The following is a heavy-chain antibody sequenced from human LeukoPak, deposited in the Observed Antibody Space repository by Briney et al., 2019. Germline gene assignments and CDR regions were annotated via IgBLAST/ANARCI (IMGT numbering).Heavy chain of an antibody. V-gene: IGHV3-30*02. CDR2: ILYDGSNK. CDR1: EFTFSKFG. Sequence: PGRSLRLSCAASEFTFSKFGMHWVRQAPGQGLEWVAFILYDGSNKYYADSVKGRFTISRDNSKNTLSLQMNTLRAEDTALYYCTKDLRYYYTDNHSTMDEHDYWGQGTLVTVSS. J-gene: IGHJ4*02. D-gene: IGHD2/OR15-2a*01. CDR3: TKDLRYYYTDNHSTMDEHDY.